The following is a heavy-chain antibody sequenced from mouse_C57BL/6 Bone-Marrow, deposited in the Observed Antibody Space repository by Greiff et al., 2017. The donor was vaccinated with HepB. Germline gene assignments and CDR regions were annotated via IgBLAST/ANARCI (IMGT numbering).Heavy chain of an antibody. Sequence: QVQLQQSGAELVRPGTSVKVSCKASGYAFTNYLIEWVKQRPGQGLEWIGVINPGSGGTNYNEKFKGKATLTADKSSSTAYMQLSSLTSEDSAVYFCQLGRTYAMDYWGQGASVTVS. J-gene: IGHJ4*01. D-gene: IGHD4-1*02. CDR1: GYAFTNYL. CDR2: INPGSGGT. CDR3: QLGRTYAMDY. V-gene: IGHV1-54*01.